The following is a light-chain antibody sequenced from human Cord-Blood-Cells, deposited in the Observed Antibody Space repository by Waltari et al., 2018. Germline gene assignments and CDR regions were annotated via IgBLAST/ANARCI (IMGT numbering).Light chain of an antibody. CDR3: QTWGTGIQV. V-gene: IGLV4-69*01. CDR1: SGHSSYA. CDR2: LNSDGSH. J-gene: IGLJ2*01. Sequence: QLVLTQSPSASASLGASVTLTCPLSSGHSSYAIAWHQQQQEKGPRYLMKLNSDGSHSKGDGIPDRFSGSSSGAERYLTISSLQSEDEADYYCQTWGTGIQVFGGGTKLTVL.